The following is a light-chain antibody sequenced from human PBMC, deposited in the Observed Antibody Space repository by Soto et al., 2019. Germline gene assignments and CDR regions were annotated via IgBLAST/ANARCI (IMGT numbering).Light chain of an antibody. CDR3: QPRTTCLPIT. CDR2: DSS. Sequence: SAAAVSLKKRETATLSCRASQNFYKFLAWYQQRPGQPPRLLIFDSSNRATGVPVRFSGSGSGTVFTLTIGSLEPEDSAVYYCQPRTTCLPITFGHGTRLAIK. V-gene: IGKV3-11*01. J-gene: IGKJ5*01. CDR1: QNFYKF.